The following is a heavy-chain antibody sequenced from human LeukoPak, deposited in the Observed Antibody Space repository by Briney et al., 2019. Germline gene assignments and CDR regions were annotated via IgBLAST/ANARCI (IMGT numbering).Heavy chain of an antibody. CDR1: GFTFSNYG. J-gene: IGHJ4*02. Sequence: GGSLRLSCAASGFTFSNYGMYWVRQAPGKGLEWVAFIRYDGSKKYYADSVEGRFTISRDNSKNTLYLQMNSLRAEDTAMYYCAKDRLYEGGIDYWGQGTLVTVSS. CDR2: IRYDGSKK. CDR3: AKDRLYEGGIDY. D-gene: IGHD2/OR15-2a*01. V-gene: IGHV3-30*02.